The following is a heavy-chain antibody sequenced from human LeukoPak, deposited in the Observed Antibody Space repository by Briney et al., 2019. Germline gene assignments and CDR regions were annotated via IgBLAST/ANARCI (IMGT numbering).Heavy chain of an antibody. D-gene: IGHD6-6*01. V-gene: IGHV3-74*01. J-gene: IGHJ4*02. CDR1: GFTFSNYW. CDR2: INSDRSTT. CDR3: ARDYSSWFDY. Sequence: GGSLRLSCAASGFTFSNYWMSWVRQAPGKGLVWVSIINSDRSTTNYADSVKGRFTISRDNAKNTLYLQLNSLRPEDTAIYYCARDYSSWFDYWGQGTLVTVSS.